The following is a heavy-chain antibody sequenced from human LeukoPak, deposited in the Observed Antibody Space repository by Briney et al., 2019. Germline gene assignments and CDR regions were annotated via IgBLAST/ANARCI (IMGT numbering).Heavy chain of an antibody. CDR2: VKNDGRNI. Sequence: GGSLRLSCAASGFTFSSYWMHWVRQAPGKGLEWVSRVKNDGRNIAYADSVKGRFTISRDNAKNTLFLQMNSLRAEDTAVYYCVRDAYYDTTGYSYFSFDLWGQGTMVTVSS. D-gene: IGHD3-22*01. CDR1: GFTFSSYW. CDR3: VRDAYYDTTGYSYFSFDL. J-gene: IGHJ3*01. V-gene: IGHV3-74*01.